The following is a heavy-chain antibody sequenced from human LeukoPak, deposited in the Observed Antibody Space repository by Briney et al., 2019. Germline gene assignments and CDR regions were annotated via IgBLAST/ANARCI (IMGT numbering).Heavy chain of an antibody. Sequence: SETLSLTCTVSGASVSSSGYYWSWIRQHPGKGLEWIGYIYYSGSTYYNPSLKSRVTISVDTSKNQFSLELSSVTAADTAVYYCARDGNYYDSSGYYGTLYGMDVWGQGTTVTVSS. CDR2: IYYSGST. J-gene: IGHJ6*02. CDR1: GASVSSSGYY. D-gene: IGHD3-22*01. V-gene: IGHV4-31*03. CDR3: ARDGNYYDSSGYYGTLYGMDV.